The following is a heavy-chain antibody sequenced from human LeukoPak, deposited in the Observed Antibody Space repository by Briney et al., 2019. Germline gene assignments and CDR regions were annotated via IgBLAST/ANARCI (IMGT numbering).Heavy chain of an antibody. V-gene: IGHV4-59*12. D-gene: IGHD3-10*01. J-gene: IGHJ5*02. CDR3: ARDSGTTGEVKFDP. CDR1: GGSISTYY. CDR2: IYYSGTT. Sequence: PSETLSLTCTVSGGSISTYYWNWIRQPPGKGLEWMGYIYYSGTTNYNPSLKSRVSMSVDTSKNQFSLKLSSVTAAATAVYYCARDSGTTGEVKFDPWGQGTLVTVSS.